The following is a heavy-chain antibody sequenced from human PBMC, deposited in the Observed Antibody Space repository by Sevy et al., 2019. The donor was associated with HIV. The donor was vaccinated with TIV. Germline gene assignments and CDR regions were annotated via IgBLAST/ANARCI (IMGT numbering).Heavy chain of an antibody. J-gene: IGHJ4*02. CDR1: GFTFTTYP. V-gene: IGHV3-30*09. CDR3: ACGQDDITDGF. Sequence: GGSLRLSCKASGFTFTTYPMHWVRQAPGKRPDWVAVISHDGSKKYYADSVKGRFALTRDNSQNTQYLQMNRLSAEDTAVYYCACGQDDITDGFWGQGTLVTVSS. CDR2: ISHDGSKK. D-gene: IGHD2-8*02.